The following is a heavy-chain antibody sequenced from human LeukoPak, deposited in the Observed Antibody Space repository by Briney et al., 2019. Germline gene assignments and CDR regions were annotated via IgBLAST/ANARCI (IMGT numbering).Heavy chain of an antibody. CDR1: GFTFSSYA. Sequence: GGSLRLSCAASGFTFSSYAMHWVRQAPGKGLEWVAVISYDGSNKYYADSVKGRFTISRDNSKNTLYLQMNSLRAEDTAVYYCARDSYSGSASSSWFDPWGQGTLVTVSS. CDR2: ISYDGSNK. V-gene: IGHV3-30-3*01. CDR3: ARDSYSGSASSSWFDP. D-gene: IGHD1-26*01. J-gene: IGHJ5*02.